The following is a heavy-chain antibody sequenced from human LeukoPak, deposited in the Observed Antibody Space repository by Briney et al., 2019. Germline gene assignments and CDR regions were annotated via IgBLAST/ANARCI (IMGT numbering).Heavy chain of an antibody. J-gene: IGHJ5*02. CDR1: GFTSSSYA. Sequence: GSLRLSCAASGFTSSSYAMSWVRQAPGKGLEWVSAISGSGGNTYYADSVKGRFTISRDNSKNTLYLQMNSLRAEDTAVYYCAKHRSWYTSRSELDPWGQGTLVTVSS. CDR2: ISGSGGNT. CDR3: AKHRSWYTSRSELDP. V-gene: IGHV3-23*01. D-gene: IGHD6-13*01.